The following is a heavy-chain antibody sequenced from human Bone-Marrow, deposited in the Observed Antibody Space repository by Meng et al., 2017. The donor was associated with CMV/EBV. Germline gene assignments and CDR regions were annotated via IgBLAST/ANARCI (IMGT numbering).Heavy chain of an antibody. CDR3: ARDGPYDFWSGYYSSNWFDP. Sequence: ASVKVSCKASGYTFTGYYMHWVRQAPGQGLEWMGWINPNSGGTNYAQKFQGRVTMTRDTSISTAYMELSRLRSDDTAVYYCARDGPYDFWSGYYSSNWFDPWGQGTRVTCSS. V-gene: IGHV1-2*02. D-gene: IGHD3-3*01. J-gene: IGHJ5*02. CDR2: INPNSGGT. CDR1: GYTFTGYY.